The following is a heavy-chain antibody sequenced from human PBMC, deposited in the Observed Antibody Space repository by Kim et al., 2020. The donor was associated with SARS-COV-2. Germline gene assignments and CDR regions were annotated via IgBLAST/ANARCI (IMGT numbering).Heavy chain of an antibody. J-gene: IGHJ6*02. CDR3: ARHGSGWSHRNYYYQYGLDV. Sequence: SETLSLTCTVSGASMNDFYWSWVRQPPGKGLEWIGYIYHSGTTKYNPSLKGRVTIIDTSTNQFSLRLNSVTTADSAVYFCARHGSGWSHRNYYYQYGLDVWGQGTTVTVSS. D-gene: IGHD6-19*01. CDR1: GASMNDFY. CDR2: IYHSGTT. V-gene: IGHV4-59*08.